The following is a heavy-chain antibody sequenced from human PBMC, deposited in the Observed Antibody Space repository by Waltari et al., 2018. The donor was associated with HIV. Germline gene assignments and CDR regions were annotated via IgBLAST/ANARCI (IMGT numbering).Heavy chain of an antibody. J-gene: IGHJ3*01. Sequence: QVQLVQSGAEVKKPGTSAKVSCETSGYRFISHSLTWVRQAPGQGLEWMGGISASKGNTKYADKFQGRLTWTTDTITNIAYLELRNLRSDGTAIYDCARGIQMMVVSAPMAFDVWGQGTLVTVSS. D-gene: IGHD2-21*01. CDR3: ARGIQMMVVSAPMAFDV. V-gene: IGHV1-18*04. CDR1: GYRFISHS. CDR2: ISASKGNT.